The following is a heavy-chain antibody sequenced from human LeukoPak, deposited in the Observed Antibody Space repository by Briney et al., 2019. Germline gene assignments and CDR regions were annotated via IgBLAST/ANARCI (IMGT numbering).Heavy chain of an antibody. D-gene: IGHD1-7*01. Sequence: ASVKVSCKASGYTFTSYGISWVRLAPGQGLEWMGWISAYNGNTNYAQKLQGKVTMTTDTSTSTAYMELRSLRSDDTAVYYCARDSITGTTADYWGQGTLVTVSS. J-gene: IGHJ4*02. V-gene: IGHV1-18*01. CDR3: ARDSITGTTADY. CDR2: ISAYNGNT. CDR1: GYTFTSYG.